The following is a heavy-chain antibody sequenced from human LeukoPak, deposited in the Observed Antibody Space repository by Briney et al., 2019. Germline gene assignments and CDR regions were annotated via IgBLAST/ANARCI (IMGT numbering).Heavy chain of an antibody. Sequence: PGASLRLSCAASGFTFSSYAMSWVRQAPGKGLEWVSAISGSGGSTYYADSVKGRFTMSRDNSKNTLYLQMNSLRAEDTAVYYCAKGGYCSSTSCPPDYWGQGTLVTVSS. D-gene: IGHD2-2*01. V-gene: IGHV3-23*01. CDR3: AKGGYCSSTSCPPDY. CDR2: ISGSGGST. J-gene: IGHJ4*02. CDR1: GFTFSSYA.